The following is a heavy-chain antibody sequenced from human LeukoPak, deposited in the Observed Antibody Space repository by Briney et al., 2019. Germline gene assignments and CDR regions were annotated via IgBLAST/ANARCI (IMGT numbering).Heavy chain of an antibody. CDR1: GYTFTGYY. J-gene: IGHJ3*02. D-gene: IGHD6-19*01. CDR3: ARDPVAVAGTGGDAFDI. CDR2: INPNSGGT. V-gene: IGHV1-2*02. Sequence: GASVKVSCKASGYTFTGYYMHWVRQAPGHGLEWMGWINPNSGGTNYAQKFQGRVTMTRDTSISTAYMELSRLRSDDTAVYYCARDPVAVAGTGGDAFDIWGQGTMVTVSS.